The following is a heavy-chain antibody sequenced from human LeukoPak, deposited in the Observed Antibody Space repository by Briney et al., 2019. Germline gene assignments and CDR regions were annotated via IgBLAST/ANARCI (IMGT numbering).Heavy chain of an antibody. CDR2: ISYDGSNK. V-gene: IGHV3-30-3*01. Sequence: GGSLRLSCAASGFTFSSYAMHWVRQAPGKGLEWVAVISYDGSNKYYADSVKGRFTISRDNSKNTLYLQMNSLRAEDTAVYYCAREASSSWHGGNLDYWGQGTLVTVSS. J-gene: IGHJ4*02. CDR1: GFTFSSYA. D-gene: IGHD6-13*01. CDR3: AREASSSWHGGNLDY.